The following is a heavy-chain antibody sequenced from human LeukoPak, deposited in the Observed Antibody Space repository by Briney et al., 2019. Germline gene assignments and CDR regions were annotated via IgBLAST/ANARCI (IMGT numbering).Heavy chain of an antibody. Sequence: ASVKVSCKASGGTFSSYAISWVRQDPGQGLEWMGGIIPILGTGNYAQKFQGRVTINTDESTSTAYMELSSLRSEDTAVYYCAREGNGGNSHRPWDYWGQGTLVTVSS. D-gene: IGHD4-23*01. J-gene: IGHJ4*02. V-gene: IGHV1-69*05. CDR2: IIPILGTG. CDR3: AREGNGGNSHRPWDY. CDR1: GGTFSSYA.